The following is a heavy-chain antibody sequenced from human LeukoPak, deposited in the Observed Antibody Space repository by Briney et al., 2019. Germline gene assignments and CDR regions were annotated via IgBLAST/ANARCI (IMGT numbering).Heavy chain of an antibody. CDR3: AKGGTGYCSGGSCYSGNYFDY. Sequence: GGSLRLSFAASGFTFSSYAMSWVRQAPGKGLEWVSAISGSGGSTYYADSVKGRFSISRDNSKNTLYLQMNSLRAEDTAVYYCAKGGTGYCSGGSCYSGNYFDYWGQGTLVTVSS. J-gene: IGHJ4*02. CDR2: ISGSGGST. D-gene: IGHD2-15*01. CDR1: GFTFSSYA. V-gene: IGHV3-23*01.